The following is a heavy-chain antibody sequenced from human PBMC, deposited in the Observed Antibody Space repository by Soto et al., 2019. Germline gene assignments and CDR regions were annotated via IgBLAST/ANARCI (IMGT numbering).Heavy chain of an antibody. V-gene: IGHV5-51*01. CDR1: GYSFTSYW. CDR3: ARRHNRNYGRTNHFDY. J-gene: IGHJ4*02. CDR2: IYPGDSDT. Sequence: PGESLKISCKGSGYSFTSYWIGWVRQMPGKGLEWMGIIYPGDSDTRYSPSFQGQVTISADKSISTAYLQWSSLKASDTAMYYCARRHNRNYGRTNHFDYWGQGTLVTVSS. D-gene: IGHD1-7*01.